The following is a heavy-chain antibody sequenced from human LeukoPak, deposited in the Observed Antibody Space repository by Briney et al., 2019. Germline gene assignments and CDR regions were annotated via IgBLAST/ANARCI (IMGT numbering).Heavy chain of an antibody. CDR3: ARDSSGWPYYFDY. J-gene: IGHJ4*02. V-gene: IGHV3-64*01. D-gene: IGHD6-19*01. Sequence: GGSLRLSCAASGFTFSSYAMPWVRQAPGKGLEYVSAISSNGGSTYYANSVKGRFTISRDNSKNTLYLQMGSLRAEDMAVYYCARDSSGWPYYFDYWGQGTLVTVSS. CDR1: GFTFSSYA. CDR2: ISSNGGST.